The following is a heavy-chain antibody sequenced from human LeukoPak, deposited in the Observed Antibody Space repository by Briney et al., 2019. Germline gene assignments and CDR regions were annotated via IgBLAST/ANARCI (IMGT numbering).Heavy chain of an antibody. D-gene: IGHD3-22*01. CDR2: IIPIFGTA. CDR3: ARVITYYYDSSGYDDAFDI. Sequence: SVRVSCKASGGTFSSYAISWVRQAPGQGLEWMGGIIPIFGTANYAQRFQGRVTITADESTSTAYMELSSLRSEDTAVCYCARVITYYYDSSGYDDAFDIWGQGTMVTVSS. V-gene: IGHV1-69*01. CDR1: GGTFSSYA. J-gene: IGHJ3*02.